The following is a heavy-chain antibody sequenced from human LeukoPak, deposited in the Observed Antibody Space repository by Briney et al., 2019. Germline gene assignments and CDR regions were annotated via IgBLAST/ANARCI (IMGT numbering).Heavy chain of an antibody. CDR1: GGSFSGYY. Sequence: SETLSLTCAVYGGSFSGYYWSWIRQPPGKELEWIGEINHSGSTNYNPSLKSRVTISVDTSKNQFSLKLSSVTAADTAVYYCARGGGSWPDYWGQGTLVTVSS. D-gene: IGHD6-13*01. V-gene: IGHV4-34*01. J-gene: IGHJ4*02. CDR2: INHSGST. CDR3: ARGGGSWPDY.